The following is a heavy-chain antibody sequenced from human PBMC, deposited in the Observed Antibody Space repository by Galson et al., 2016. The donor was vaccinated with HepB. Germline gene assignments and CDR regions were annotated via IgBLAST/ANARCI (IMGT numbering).Heavy chain of an antibody. CDR2: IIPIFRTA. J-gene: IGHJ6*02. V-gene: IGHV1-69*13. CDR1: GGTFSNNA. D-gene: IGHD1-14*01. CDR3: ARGEDEQISWYNNYYSMDV. Sequence: SVKVSCKASGGTFSNNAISWVRQAPGQGLEWMGGIIPIFRTARYAQKFQGRVTITADESKRTGYMELSSLRSEDTAVYYCARGEDEQISWYNNYYSMDVWGQGTTVTVSS.